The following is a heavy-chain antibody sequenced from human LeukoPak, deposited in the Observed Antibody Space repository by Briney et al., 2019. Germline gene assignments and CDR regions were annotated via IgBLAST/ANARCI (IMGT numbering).Heavy chain of an antibody. D-gene: IGHD6-19*01. J-gene: IGHJ4*02. CDR3: ARVPRGTVPGIAVAGTADY. V-gene: IGHV4-39*07. CDR2: IYYSGST. Sequence: PSETLSLTCTVSGGSVNNNHYYWVWIRQPPGKGLEWIGSIYYSGSTYYNPSLKSRVTISVDTSKNQFSLKLSSVTAADTAVYYSARVPRGTVPGIAVAGTADYWGQGTLLTVSS. CDR1: GGSVNNNHYY.